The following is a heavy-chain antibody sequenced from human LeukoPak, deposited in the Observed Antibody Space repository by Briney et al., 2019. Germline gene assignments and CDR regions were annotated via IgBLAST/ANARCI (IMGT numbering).Heavy chain of an antibody. CDR2: ISGSGGST. V-gene: IGHV3-23*01. D-gene: IGHD3-10*01. CDR3: AKDIVGGWGNYGSGSSSFDY. J-gene: IGHJ4*02. CDR1: GFTFSSYA. Sequence: PGGSLRLSCAASGFTFSSYAMSWVRQAPGKGLEWVSAISGSGGSTYYADSVKGRFTISRDNSKNTLYLQMNSLRAEDTAVYYCAKDIVGGWGNYGSGSSSFDYWGQETLVTVSS.